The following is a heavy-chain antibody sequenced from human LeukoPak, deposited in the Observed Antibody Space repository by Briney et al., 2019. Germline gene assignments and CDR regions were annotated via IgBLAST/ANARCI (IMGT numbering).Heavy chain of an antibody. V-gene: IGHV3-11*04. D-gene: IGHD1-14*01. Sequence: GGSLRLSCAASGFTFSDYHMTWIRQAPGKGLEWVSYISNTGTTMDYSDSVKGRFTISRDNAKNSLYLQVNSLRAEDTAVYYCAREFEPDYFDYWGQGTLVTVSS. CDR1: GFTFSDYH. CDR2: ISNTGTTM. J-gene: IGHJ4*02. CDR3: AREFEPDYFDY.